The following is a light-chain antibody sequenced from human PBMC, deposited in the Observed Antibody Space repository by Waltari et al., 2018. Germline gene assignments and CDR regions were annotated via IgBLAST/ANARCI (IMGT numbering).Light chain of an antibody. Sequence: AIQLTQSPSSLSASLGDRVTIPCRASQGISSVLAWYQQKPGKAPKLLIYDASSLESGVPSRFSGSGSGTDFTLTISSLQPEDFATYYCQQFNSYPMYTFGQGTKLEIK. J-gene: IGKJ2*01. V-gene: IGKV1-13*02. CDR1: QGISSV. CDR2: DAS. CDR3: QQFNSYPMYT.